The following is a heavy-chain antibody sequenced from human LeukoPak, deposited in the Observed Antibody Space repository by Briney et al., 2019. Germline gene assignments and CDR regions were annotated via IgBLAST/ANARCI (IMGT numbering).Heavy chain of an antibody. Sequence: NPSQTLSLTCTVSGGSISSGDYYWSWIRPPPGKGLEWIGYIYYSGSTYYNPSHKSRVTISVDTSKNQFSLKLSSVTAADTAVYYCAREGHDYGDLGFDYWGQGTLVTVSS. V-gene: IGHV4-30-4*01. CDR1: GGSISSGDYY. CDR2: IYYSGST. J-gene: IGHJ4*02. D-gene: IGHD4-17*01. CDR3: AREGHDYGDLGFDY.